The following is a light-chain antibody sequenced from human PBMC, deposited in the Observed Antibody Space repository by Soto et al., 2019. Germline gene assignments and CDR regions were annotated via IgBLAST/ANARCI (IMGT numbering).Light chain of an antibody. CDR1: GADIGGYNF. V-gene: IGLV2-14*01. J-gene: IGLJ1*01. Sequence: QSVLTQPASVSGSPGQSITISCGGTGADIGGYNFVSWYQHHPGKAPKLIIYDVTHRPSGVSERFSGSKSGFTASLTISGLQAEDESHYYCASFTSISTYVFGTGTKLTVL. CDR3: ASFTSISTYV. CDR2: DVT.